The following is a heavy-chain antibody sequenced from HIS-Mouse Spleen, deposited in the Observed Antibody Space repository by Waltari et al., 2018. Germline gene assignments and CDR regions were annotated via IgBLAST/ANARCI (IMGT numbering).Heavy chain of an antibody. CDR1: GGSISSGDYY. CDR2: IYYSGST. J-gene: IGHJ5*02. D-gene: IGHD2-8*01. Sequence: QVQLQESGPGLVKPSQTLSLTCTVSGGSISSGDYYWSWIRQPPGKGLEWIGYIYYSGSTDYDPSLKSRVTISVDTSKNQFSLKLSSVTAADTAVYYCARKRTAAKGYCTNGVCYPRGWFDPWGQGTLVTVSS. CDR3: ARKRTAAKGYCTNGVCYPRGWFDP. V-gene: IGHV4-30-4*01.